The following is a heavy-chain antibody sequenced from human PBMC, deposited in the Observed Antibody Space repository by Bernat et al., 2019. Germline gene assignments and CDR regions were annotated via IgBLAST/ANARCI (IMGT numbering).Heavy chain of an antibody. CDR1: GFTFSSYG. J-gene: IGHJ6*02. D-gene: IGHD3-16*01. CDR3: AREGHYLLYYYYGMDV. Sequence: QVQLVESGGGVVQPGRSLRLSCAASGFTFSSYGMHWVRQAPGKGLEWVAVIWYDGSNKYYAASVKGRFTISRDNSKNTLYLQMNSLRAEDTAVYYCAREGHYLLYYYYGMDVWGQGTTVTVS. CDR2: IWYDGSNK. V-gene: IGHV3-33*01.